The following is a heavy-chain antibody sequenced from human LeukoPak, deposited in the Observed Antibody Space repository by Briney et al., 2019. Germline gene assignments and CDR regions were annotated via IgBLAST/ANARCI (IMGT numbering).Heavy chain of an antibody. J-gene: IGHJ4*02. CDR3: ARVDTAMVTIDY. CDR1: GYTFTAYY. Sequence: ASVKDSCKASGYTFTAYYMHWVRQAPGQGLEWMGIINPSGGSTSYAQKFQGRVTMTRDTSTSTVYMELSSLRSEDTAVYYCARVDTAMVTIDYWGQGTLVTVSS. CDR2: INPSGGST. V-gene: IGHV1-46*01. D-gene: IGHD5-18*01.